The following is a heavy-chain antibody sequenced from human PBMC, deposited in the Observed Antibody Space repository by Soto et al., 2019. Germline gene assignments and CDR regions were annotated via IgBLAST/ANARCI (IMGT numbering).Heavy chain of an antibody. D-gene: IGHD2-15*01. CDR3: ARVGYCSGGSCKNWDYYYYYMDV. V-gene: IGHV3-30*03. Sequence: HPGGSLRLSCAASGFTFSSYGMHWVRQAPGKGLEWVAVISYDGSNKYYADSVKGRFTISRDNSKNTLYLQMNSLRAEDTAVYYCARVGYCSGGSCKNWDYYYYYMDVWGKGTTVTVSS. CDR2: ISYDGSNK. CDR1: GFTFSSYG. J-gene: IGHJ6*03.